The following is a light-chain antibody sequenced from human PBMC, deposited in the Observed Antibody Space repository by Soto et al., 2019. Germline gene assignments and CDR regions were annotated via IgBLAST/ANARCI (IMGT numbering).Light chain of an antibody. V-gene: IGKV3-15*01. CDR3: QQYNNWPPYT. CDR1: QNIGSN. CDR2: GAS. J-gene: IGKJ2*01. Sequence: EVVMTQSPANLSASPGERVILSCRASQNIGSNLAWYQQRPGQAPRLLMYGASTRATETPARFSGSGSATDFTLTISSLQSEDFAVYYCQQYNNWPPYTFGQGTKLEIK.